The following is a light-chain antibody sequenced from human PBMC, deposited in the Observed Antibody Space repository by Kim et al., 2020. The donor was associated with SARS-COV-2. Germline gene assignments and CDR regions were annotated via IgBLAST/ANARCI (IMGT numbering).Light chain of an antibody. CDR2: AAS. CDR1: QGISKY. CDR3: QQYKSYPLT. V-gene: IGKV1-16*02. J-gene: IGKJ1*01. Sequence: ASVGDRVTITCLASQGISKYLAWLQQKPGKAPKSLIDAASSLQSGVPSKFSGSGSGTDFTHTISSLQPEDFATYYCQQYKSYPLTFGQGTKVDIK.